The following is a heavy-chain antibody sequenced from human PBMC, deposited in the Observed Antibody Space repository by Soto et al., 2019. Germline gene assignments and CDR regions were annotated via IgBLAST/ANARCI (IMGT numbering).Heavy chain of an antibody. CDR2: IYYSGST. J-gene: IGHJ5*02. D-gene: IGHD3-3*01. V-gene: IGHV4-59*01. CDR3: ARLTEYYDFWSGYSRSNWFDP. CDR1: GGSISSYY. Sequence: PSETLSLTCTVSGGSISSYYWSWIRQPPGKGLEWIGYIYYSGSTNYNPSLKSRVTISVDTSKNQFSLKLSSVTAADTAVYYCARLTEYYDFWSGYSRSNWFDPWGQGTLVTVS.